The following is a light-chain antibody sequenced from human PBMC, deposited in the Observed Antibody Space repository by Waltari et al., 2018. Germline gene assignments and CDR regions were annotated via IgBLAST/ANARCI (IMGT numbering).Light chain of an antibody. CDR3: QHYNNYSGT. J-gene: IGKJ1*01. CDR2: KAS. V-gene: IGKV1-5*03. CDR1: QTVSAW. Sequence: DIQMTQSPSTLSASVGYTVTITCRASQTVSAWLAWYQQKPGNAPKLLIYKASNLKSGVPSRFSGSGSGTEFTLTISSLQPDDFATYYCQHYNNYSGTFGQGTRVELK.